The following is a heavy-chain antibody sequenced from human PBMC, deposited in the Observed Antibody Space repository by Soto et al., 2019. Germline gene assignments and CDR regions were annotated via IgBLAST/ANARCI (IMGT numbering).Heavy chain of an antibody. D-gene: IGHD3-22*01. CDR2: IYYSGST. CDR3: ARLTVEDYAFDI. CDR1: GGSVSSGDYY. Sequence: SETLSLTCTVSGGSVSSGDYYWSWIRQPPGKGLEWIAYIYYSGSTYYNSSIKNRVTISVDTSKSQFSLKLPSVTAADTAVYYCARLTVEDYAFDIWGQGTMVTVSS. J-gene: IGHJ3*02. V-gene: IGHV4-30-4*01.